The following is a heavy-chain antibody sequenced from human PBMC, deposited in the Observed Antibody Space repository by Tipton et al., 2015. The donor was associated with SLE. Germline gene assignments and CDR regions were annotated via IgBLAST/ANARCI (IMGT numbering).Heavy chain of an antibody. V-gene: IGHV1-18*01. J-gene: IGHJ4*02. CDR2: ISPYNGNT. CDR1: GHTFTSYG. Sequence: QVQLVQSGAEVKQPGASVKVSCKTSGHTFTSYGISWVRQAPGQGLEWMGWISPYNGNTDSAQNLQGRVTMTADTSTTTAYMELRSLRSDDTAVYYCARSYYGSRHYYTHADHWGQGTQVTVSS. D-gene: IGHD3-10*01. CDR3: ARSYYGSRHYYTHADH.